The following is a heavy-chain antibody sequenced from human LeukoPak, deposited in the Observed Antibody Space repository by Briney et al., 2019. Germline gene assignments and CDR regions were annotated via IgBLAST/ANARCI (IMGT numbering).Heavy chain of an antibody. Sequence: SETLSLTCTVSGGSISSYYWSWIRQPPGKGLEWIGYIYYSGSTNYNPSLKSRVTISVDTSKNQFSLKLSSVTAADTAVYYCAREYDESTTYYYYYYMDVWGKGTTVTVSS. V-gene: IGHV4-59*12. J-gene: IGHJ6*03. CDR3: AREYDESTTYYYYYYMDV. CDR2: IYYSGST. D-gene: IGHD4-11*01. CDR1: GGSISSYY.